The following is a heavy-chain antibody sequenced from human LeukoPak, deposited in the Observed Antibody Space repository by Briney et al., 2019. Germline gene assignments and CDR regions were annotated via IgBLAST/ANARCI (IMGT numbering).Heavy chain of an antibody. D-gene: IGHD3-10*01. CDR2: IYHTGST. CDR1: GYSISRAYY. J-gene: IGHJ4*02. CDR3: ARAGWIITSGIDY. Sequence: PSETLSLTCGVSGYSISRAYYWAWIRQPPGKGLEWIGTIYHTGSTYYTPSLGSRVTISVDTSKNEFSLNLNSVTAADTAVYYCARAGWIITSGIDYWGKGALVTVSS. V-gene: IGHV4-38-2*01.